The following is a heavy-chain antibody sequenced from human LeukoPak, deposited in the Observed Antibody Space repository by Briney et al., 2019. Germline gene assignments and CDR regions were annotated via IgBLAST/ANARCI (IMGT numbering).Heavy chain of an antibody. CDR1: GGSISSYY. CDR3: ARSGYSNYVNYYYYYTDV. J-gene: IGHJ6*03. V-gene: IGHV4-59*01. D-gene: IGHD4-11*01. Sequence: SETLSLTCTVSGGSISSYYWSWIRQPPGKGLEWIGYIYYSGSTNYNPSLKSRVTISVDTSKNQFSLNLSSVTAADTAVYYCARSGYSNYVNYYYYYTDVWGKGTTVTVSS. CDR2: IYYSGST.